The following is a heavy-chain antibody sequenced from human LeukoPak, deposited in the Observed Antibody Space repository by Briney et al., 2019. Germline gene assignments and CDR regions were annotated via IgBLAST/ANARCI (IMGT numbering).Heavy chain of an antibody. Sequence: PVGSLRLSCAASGFTFSSFGMNWVRQAPGKGLEWASYISVSSSITYYADSVKGRFTISRDNAKNSLSRQLNSLRDEDTAVYFCAKVIRGGYGMDVWGQGTTVTVSS. V-gene: IGHV3-48*02. CDR1: GFTFSSFG. CDR2: ISVSSSIT. D-gene: IGHD3-10*01. CDR3: AKVIRGGYGMDV. J-gene: IGHJ6*02.